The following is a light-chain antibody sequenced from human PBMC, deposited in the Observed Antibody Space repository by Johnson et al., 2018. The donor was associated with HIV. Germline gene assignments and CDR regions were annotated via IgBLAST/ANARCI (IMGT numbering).Light chain of an antibody. CDR1: SSNIGNNY. V-gene: IGLV1-51*02. Sequence: QSILTQPPSVSAAPGQKVTISCSGSSSNIGNNYVSWYQQLPGTAPKLLIYENNKRPSGIPDRFSGSQSGTSATLGITGLQTGDEAGYYCGTWDSSLSAGGVFGTGTKVTVL. CDR3: GTWDSSLSAGGV. CDR2: ENN. J-gene: IGLJ1*01.